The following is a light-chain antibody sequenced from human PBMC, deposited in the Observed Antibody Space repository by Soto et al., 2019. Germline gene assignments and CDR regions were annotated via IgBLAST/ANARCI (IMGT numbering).Light chain of an antibody. J-gene: IGKJ1*01. CDR1: QSVSSSY. Sequence: DIAFRPTPGGRSWSLVEKASLPVMASQSVSSSYLAWYQQKPGQAPRLLIYGASTRATGVPARFSGSGSGTEFTLTISSLQSEDFAVYYCQQYNNWPPTFGQGTKVDIK. CDR2: GAS. CDR3: QQYNNWPPT. V-gene: IGKV3-15*01.